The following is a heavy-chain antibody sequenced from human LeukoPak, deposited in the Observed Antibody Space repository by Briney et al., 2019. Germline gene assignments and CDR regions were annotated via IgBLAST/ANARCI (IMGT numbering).Heavy chain of an antibody. CDR2: INHSGYT. Sequence: SETLSLTCAVSGVSFNNYYWSWVRQTPGKGLEWIGEINHSGYTNDSPSLKSRVTLSIDTSRKQFSLNLRSVTVADTGIYYCTRMTTGDDYWGQGTLVTVSS. J-gene: IGHJ4*02. CDR3: TRMTTGDDY. D-gene: IGHD4-17*01. V-gene: IGHV4-34*01. CDR1: GVSFNNYY.